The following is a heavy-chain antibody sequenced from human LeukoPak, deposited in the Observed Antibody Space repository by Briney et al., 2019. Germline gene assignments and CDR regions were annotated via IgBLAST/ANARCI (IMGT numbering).Heavy chain of an antibody. CDR1: GFTFDDYA. Sequence: GGSLRLSCAASGFTFDDYAMHWVRQAPGKGLEWVSGISWNSGTITYVDSVKGRFTISRDNAKNSLYLQMDSLRAEDTALYYCAKDFYASGSYGGFDYWGQGTLVTVSS. CDR2: ISWNSGTI. CDR3: AKDFYASGSYGGFDY. J-gene: IGHJ4*02. D-gene: IGHD3-10*01. V-gene: IGHV3-9*01.